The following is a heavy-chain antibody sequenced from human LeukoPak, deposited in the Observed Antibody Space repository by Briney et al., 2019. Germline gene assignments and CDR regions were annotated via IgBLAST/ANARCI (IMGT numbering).Heavy chain of an antibody. CDR3: ARTTMVRGTYYMDV. CDR2: IYYSGYT. CDR1: GGSISSYY. V-gene: IGHV4-59*01. D-gene: IGHD3-10*01. J-gene: IGHJ6*03. Sequence: SSETLSLTCTVSGGSISSYYWSWIRQPPGKGLEWIGYIYYSGYTNYNPSLKSRVTISVDTSKNQFSLKLSSVTAADTAVYYCARTTMVRGTYYMDVWGKGTTVTISS.